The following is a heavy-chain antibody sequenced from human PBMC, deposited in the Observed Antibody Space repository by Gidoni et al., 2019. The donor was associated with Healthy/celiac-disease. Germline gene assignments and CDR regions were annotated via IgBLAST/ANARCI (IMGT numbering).Heavy chain of an antibody. Sequence: QVQLVESGGGVVQPGRSLRLSCAASGFTFSSYGMHWVRQAPGKGLEWVAVISYDGSNKYYADSVKGRFTISRDNSKNTLYLQMNSLRAEDTAVYYCAKHPDDGMDVWGQGTTVTVSS. V-gene: IGHV3-30*18. J-gene: IGHJ6*02. CDR1: GFTFSSYG. CDR2: ISYDGSNK. CDR3: AKHPDDGMDV.